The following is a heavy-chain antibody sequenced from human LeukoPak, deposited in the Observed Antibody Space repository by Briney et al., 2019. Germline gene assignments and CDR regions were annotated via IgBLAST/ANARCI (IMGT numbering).Heavy chain of an antibody. CDR3: TRVIVAVPGYFDYFDF. J-gene: IGHJ4*02. CDR2: INEDGSNK. V-gene: IGHV3-7*01. Sequence: PGGSLRLSCTASGFSFSNHYMRWIPQAPGKGLEWVANINEDGSNKWHLGSVKGRFTVSRDNARNSLYLQMNSLRVEDTAVYYCTRVIVAVPGYFDYFDFWGQGVLVTVSS. D-gene: IGHD6-19*01. CDR1: GFSFSNHY.